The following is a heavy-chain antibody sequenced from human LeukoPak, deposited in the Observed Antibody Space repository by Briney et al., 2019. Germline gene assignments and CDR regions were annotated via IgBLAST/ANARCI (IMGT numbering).Heavy chain of an antibody. Sequence: SETLSLTCTVSGGSISSYYWSWIRQPAGKGLEWIGRIYTSGSTNYNPSLKSRVTMSVGTSKNQFSLKLSSVTAADTAVYYCARDPYSGSYFGIRAFDIWGQGTMVTVSS. CDR3: ARDPYSGSYFGIRAFDI. CDR1: GGSISSYY. CDR2: IYTSGST. V-gene: IGHV4-4*07. J-gene: IGHJ3*02. D-gene: IGHD1-26*01.